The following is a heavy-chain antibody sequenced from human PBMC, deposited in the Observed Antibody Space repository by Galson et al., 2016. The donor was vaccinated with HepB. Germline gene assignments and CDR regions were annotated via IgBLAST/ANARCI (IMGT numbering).Heavy chain of an antibody. D-gene: IGHD2-2*01. J-gene: IGHJ4*02. CDR3: ARDARPTASWHYFDY. CDR1: GFTFSAYA. V-gene: IGHV3-30-3*01. CDR2: MSYDGNIN. Sequence: SLRLSCAASGFTFSAYAMHWVRQAPGKGLEWLAVMSYDGNINQYADSVKGRFTISRHNSKKTMYLQMNSLRGDDTAVYYCARDARPTASWHYFDYWGQGTLVTVSS.